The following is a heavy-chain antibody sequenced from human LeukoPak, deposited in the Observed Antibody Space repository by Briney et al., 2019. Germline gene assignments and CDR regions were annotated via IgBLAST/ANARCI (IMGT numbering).Heavy chain of an antibody. D-gene: IGHD6-19*01. CDR2: TFNSGSA. Sequence: PSETLSLTCSVSGGSFSTYYWSWIRQPPGKGLEWIGYTFNSGSATYNPSLKSRATLSVDTSKNLFSLKLSSVTAADTAVCYCAGQKSGYSSGWPSFDYWGQGTLVTVSS. V-gene: IGHV4-59*08. CDR3: AGQKSGYSSGWPSFDY. J-gene: IGHJ4*02. CDR1: GGSFSTYY.